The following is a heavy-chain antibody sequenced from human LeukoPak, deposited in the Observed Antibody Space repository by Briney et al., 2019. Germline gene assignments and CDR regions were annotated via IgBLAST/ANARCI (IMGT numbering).Heavy chain of an antibody. D-gene: IGHD6-19*01. V-gene: IGHV3-23*01. CDR2: INANSGTT. Sequence: GGSLRLSCAASGFAFSFYAMSWLRQPPGKGLEWVSTINANSGTTSYAASVRGRFTISRDNSRNTLYLQVNTLRAEDAAVYYCAKPISGGLAVTADWFDPWGQGTLVVVSS. J-gene: IGHJ5*01. CDR3: AKPISGGLAVTADWFDP. CDR1: GFAFSFYA.